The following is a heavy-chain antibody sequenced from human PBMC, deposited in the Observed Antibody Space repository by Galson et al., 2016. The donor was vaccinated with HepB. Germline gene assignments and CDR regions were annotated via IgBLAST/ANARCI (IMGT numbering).Heavy chain of an antibody. Sequence: SLRLSCAASGFNIRAYAMYWVRQAPGRGLEWLSVTSFDGTNNDYADSVRGRFTMSRDNPQNTVHRLLSGLREEDTATYDYARGRAAMDVWGQGTTVFVSS. CDR2: TSFDGTNN. CDR1: GFNIRAYA. J-gene: IGHJ6*02. CDR3: ARGRAAMDV. V-gene: IGHV3-30-3*01.